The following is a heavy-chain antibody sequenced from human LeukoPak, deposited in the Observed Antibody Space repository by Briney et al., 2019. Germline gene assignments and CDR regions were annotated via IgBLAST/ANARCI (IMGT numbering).Heavy chain of an antibody. D-gene: IGHD2-21*01. J-gene: IGHJ4*02. CDR3: AARGAVMDFGY. Sequence: PGRSLRLSCAASGFTFRSYVMHWVRQAPGKGLEWVAVISDDGSNIDYADSVKGRFTISRDNAKNTLYLQMNSLRAEDTAVYYCAARGAVMDFGYWGQGTLVTVSS. CDR1: GFTFRSYV. V-gene: IGHV3-30-3*01. CDR2: ISDDGSNI.